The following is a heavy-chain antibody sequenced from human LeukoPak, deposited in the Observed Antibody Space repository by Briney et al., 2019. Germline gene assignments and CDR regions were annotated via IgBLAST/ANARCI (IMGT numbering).Heavy chain of an antibody. CDR1: GYSFTSYW. CDR2: IYPGDSDT. V-gene: IGHV5-51*01. J-gene: IGHJ4*02. Sequence: SGESLKISCKGSGYSFTSYWIGWVRQMPGKGLEWMGIIYPGDSDTRYSPSFQGQATISADKSISTAYLQWSSLKASDSAMFYCARLADSSGYYLDYWGQGTLVTVSS. CDR3: ARLADSSGYYLDY. D-gene: IGHD3-22*01.